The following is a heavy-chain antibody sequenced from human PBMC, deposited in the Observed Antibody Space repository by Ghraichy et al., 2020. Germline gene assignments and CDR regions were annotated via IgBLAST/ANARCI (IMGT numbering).Heavy chain of an antibody. CDR3: AKGPLTGYYFDY. CDR2: ISGDGGST. Sequence: GGSLRLSCAASGFILDDYAMHWVRQAPGKGLEWVSLISGDGGSTYYADSVKGRFTISRDNSKKSLYLQMNSLRTEDTALYYCAKGPLTGYYFDYWGQGTLVTVSS. CDR1: GFILDDYA. J-gene: IGHJ4*02. D-gene: IGHD3-9*01. V-gene: IGHV3-43*02.